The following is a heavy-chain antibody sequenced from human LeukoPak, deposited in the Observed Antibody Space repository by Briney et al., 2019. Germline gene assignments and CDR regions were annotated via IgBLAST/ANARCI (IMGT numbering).Heavy chain of an antibody. Sequence: SETLSLTCTVSGGSIGSDYWTWIRQPPGKGLEYIGYIYYTGGTNYNPSLKSRVTISVDTSKNQFSLKLSSVTAADTAVYYCARHDYGDGPGGRYDYWGQGTLVTVSS. J-gene: IGHJ4*02. CDR3: ARHDYGDGPGGRYDY. CDR1: GGSIGSDY. CDR2: IYYTGGT. V-gene: IGHV4-59*08. D-gene: IGHD4-17*01.